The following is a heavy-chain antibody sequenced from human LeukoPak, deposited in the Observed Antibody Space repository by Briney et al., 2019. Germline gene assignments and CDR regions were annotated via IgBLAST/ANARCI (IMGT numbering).Heavy chain of an antibody. V-gene: IGHV3-7*01. D-gene: IGHD5-18*01. J-gene: IGHJ4*02. Sequence: GGSLRLSCAASGFTFSSYGMNWFRQPPGKGLEWVANIKQDGSEKYYVDSVKGRFTISRDNAKKSLYLQMNSLRAEDTGVYYCARDPSRGYTYGYGDYWGQGILVTVSS. CDR2: IKQDGSEK. CDR1: GFTFSSYG. CDR3: ARDPSRGYTYGYGDY.